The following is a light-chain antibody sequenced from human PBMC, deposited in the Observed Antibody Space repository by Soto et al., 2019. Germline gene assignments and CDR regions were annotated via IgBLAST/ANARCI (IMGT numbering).Light chain of an antibody. CDR1: SSDVGGYNY. V-gene: IGLV2-14*03. CDR2: DVS. CDR3: TSYTTSSTRV. Sequence: SARTQPGSVSGSPGQSITISCTRTSSDVGGYNYVSWYQQHPGKAPKLMIYDVSNRPSGVSNRFSGSKSGNTASLTISGLQAEDEADYYCTSYTTSSTRVFGTGTKVTVL. J-gene: IGLJ1*01.